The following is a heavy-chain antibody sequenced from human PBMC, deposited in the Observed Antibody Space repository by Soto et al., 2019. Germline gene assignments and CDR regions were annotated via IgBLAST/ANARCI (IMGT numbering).Heavy chain of an antibody. CDR3: ARGGEAGSLSY. CDR2: IYYSGST. Sequence: SETLSLTCTVSGGPISSGGYYWSWIRQHPGKGLEWIGYIYYSGSTYYNPSLKSRVTISVDTSKDQFSLKLSSVTAADTAVYYCARGGEAGSLSYWGQGTLVTVSS. CDR1: GGPISSGGYY. D-gene: IGHD3-10*01. J-gene: IGHJ4*02. V-gene: IGHV4-31*02.